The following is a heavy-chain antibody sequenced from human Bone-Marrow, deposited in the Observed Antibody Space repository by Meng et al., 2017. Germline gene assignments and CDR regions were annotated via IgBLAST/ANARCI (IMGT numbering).Heavy chain of an antibody. V-gene: IGHV3-33*08. J-gene: IGHJ6*02. CDR2: IWYDGSKK. CDR1: GFTFSSYG. D-gene: IGHD2-15*01. CDR3: AREGYCSGGSCTDYYYYYGMDV. Sequence: GESLKISCAASGFTFSSYGMHWVRQAPGKGLEWVAVIWYDGSKKYYADSVKGRFTISRDNSKNTLYLQMNSLRAEDTAVYYCAREGYCSGGSCTDYYYYYGMDVWGQGTTVTVSS.